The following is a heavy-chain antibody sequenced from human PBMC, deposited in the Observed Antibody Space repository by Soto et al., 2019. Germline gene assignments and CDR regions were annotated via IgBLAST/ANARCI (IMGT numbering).Heavy chain of an antibody. D-gene: IGHD1-20*01. V-gene: IGHV4-59*01. CDR3: AREYNS. J-gene: IGHJ5*02. CDR2: IYETGST. Sequence: QVQLQESGPGLVKPSETLSLTCTVSGGSISSYYWSWIRQTPGKGLEWIGYIYETGSTNYNPSLESRVPISVDTSKNQSSLKLASVTAAETAVYYCAREYNSWGQGTLVTVSS. CDR1: GGSISSYY.